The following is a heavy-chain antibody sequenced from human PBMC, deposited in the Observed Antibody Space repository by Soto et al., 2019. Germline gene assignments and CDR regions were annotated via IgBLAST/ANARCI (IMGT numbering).Heavy chain of an antibody. V-gene: IGHV1-2*04. D-gene: IGHD3-3*01. CDR2: VNPNSGGT. CDR1: GYTFTGYY. CDR3: ARENLGDFWSGYYTGKDYYYYGMDV. Sequence: ASVKVSCKASGYTFTGYYMHWVRQAPGQGLEWLGWVNPNSGGTNYTQKFQGWVTMTRDTSISTAYMELSRLRSDDTAVYYCARENLGDFWSGYYTGKDYYYYGMDVWGQGTTVTVSS. J-gene: IGHJ6*02.